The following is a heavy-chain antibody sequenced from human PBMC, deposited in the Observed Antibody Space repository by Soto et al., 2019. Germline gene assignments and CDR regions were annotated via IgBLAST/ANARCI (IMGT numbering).Heavy chain of an antibody. D-gene: IGHD6-13*01. CDR3: ARDTAAAGTEYFDY. Sequence: QVQLVQSGAEVKKPGASVKVSCKASGYTFTSYAMHWVRQAPGQRLEWMGWINAGNGNTKYSQKFQGRVTITRDTSASTAYMELSSLRSEDTAVYYCARDTAAAGTEYFDYWGQGTLVTVSS. CDR1: GYTFTSYA. J-gene: IGHJ4*02. CDR2: INAGNGNT. V-gene: IGHV1-3*01.